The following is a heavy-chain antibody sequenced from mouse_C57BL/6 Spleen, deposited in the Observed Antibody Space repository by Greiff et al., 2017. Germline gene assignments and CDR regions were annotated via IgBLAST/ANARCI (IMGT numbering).Heavy chain of an antibody. J-gene: IGHJ4*01. CDR3: ARNYDYDVRGYYAMDY. V-gene: IGHV1-81*01. CDR1: GYTFTSYG. Sequence: VQLQQSGAELARPGASVKLSCTASGYTFTSYGISWVKQRTGQGLEWIGEIYPRSGNTDYNEKFKGKATLTADKSSSTAYMELRSLTSEDSAVYFCARNYDYDVRGYYAMDYWGQGTSVTVSS. CDR2: IYPRSGNT. D-gene: IGHD2-4*01.